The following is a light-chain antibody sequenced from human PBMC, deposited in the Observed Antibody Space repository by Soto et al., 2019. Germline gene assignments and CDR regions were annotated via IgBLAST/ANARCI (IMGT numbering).Light chain of an antibody. CDR2: KAS. Sequence: GDRVTITFRASKSIDTWLAWYQHKPGKAPKLLIFKASTLETGVPSRFSGSGSETELTLTINSLQPDDSATYYCQPYNSYSRTFGHGTKVDI. V-gene: IGKV1-5*03. CDR3: QPYNSYSRT. J-gene: IGKJ1*01. CDR1: KSIDTW.